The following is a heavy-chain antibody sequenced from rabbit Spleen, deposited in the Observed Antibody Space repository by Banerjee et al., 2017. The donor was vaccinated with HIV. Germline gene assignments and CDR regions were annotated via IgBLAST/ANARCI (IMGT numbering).Heavy chain of an antibody. CDR1: GFSFSNKAV. Sequence: QSLEESGGDLVKPGASLTLSCTASGFSFSNKAVMCWVRQTPGKGLEWIACINVVTGKAVYASWAKGRFTFSKTSSTTVTLQMTSLTVADTATYFCARDTGSSFSTYGMDLWGQGTLVTVS. V-gene: IGHV1S40*01. CDR3: ARDTGSSFSTYGMDL. CDR2: INVVTGKA. J-gene: IGHJ3*01. D-gene: IGHD8-1*01.